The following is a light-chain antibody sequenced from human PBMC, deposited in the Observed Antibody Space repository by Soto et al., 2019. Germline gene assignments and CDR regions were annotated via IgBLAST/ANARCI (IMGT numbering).Light chain of an antibody. Sequence: DIQMTQSPSSLSASVGDRLTITCRASQSISSYLNWYQQKPGKAPKLLIYAAYSLQSGVPSRFSGSGSGTDFTLTISSLQPEDFATYYCQQSYSSLRTFGQGTKVEIK. CDR3: QQSYSSLRT. V-gene: IGKV1-39*01. J-gene: IGKJ1*01. CDR2: AAY. CDR1: QSISSY.